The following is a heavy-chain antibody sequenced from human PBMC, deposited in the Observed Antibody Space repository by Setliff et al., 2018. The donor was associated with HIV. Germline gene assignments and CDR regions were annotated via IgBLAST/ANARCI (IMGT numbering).Heavy chain of an antibody. V-gene: IGHV4-4*02. CDR3: ARGGGGSWLLYYGMDV. J-gene: IGHJ6*02. CDR1: GGSISSTNW. CDR2: IYHTGST. Sequence: PSETLSLTCAVSGGSISSTNWWSWVRQPPGKGLEWIGEIYHTGSTNYNPSLKSRVTISVDKSKNQFSLKLSSVTAADTAVYYGARGGGGSWLLYYGMDVWGQGTTVTVSS. D-gene: IGHD6-13*01.